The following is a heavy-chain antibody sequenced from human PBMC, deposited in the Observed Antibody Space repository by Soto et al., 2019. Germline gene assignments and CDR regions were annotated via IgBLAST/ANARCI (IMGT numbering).Heavy chain of an antibody. D-gene: IGHD6-6*01. CDR1: GFTFSSYA. V-gene: IGHV3-30-3*01. CDR2: ISYDGSNK. J-gene: IGHJ4*02. CDR3: ARDLGYSSSPVEY. Sequence: PWGSLRLSCAASGFTFSSYAMHWVRQAPGKGLEWVAVISYDGSNKYYADSVKGRFTISRDNSKNTLYLQMNSLRAEDTAVYYCARDLGYSSSPVEYWGKGKMVTVSA.